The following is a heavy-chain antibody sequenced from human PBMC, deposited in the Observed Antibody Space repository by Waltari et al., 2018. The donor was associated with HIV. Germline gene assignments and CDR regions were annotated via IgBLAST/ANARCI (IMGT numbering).Heavy chain of an antibody. D-gene: IGHD6-6*01. Sequence: EVQLVESGGGPVKPGESLSLSCVTSGFIFNTYSMNWVRQAPGKGPEWVSSISSSGNFKHYADSVKGRFTISRDNAENSLYLQMNGLRAEDTAIYYCARDSRGSTWSLNWFDPWGQGTLVTVSS. V-gene: IGHV3-21*02. J-gene: IGHJ5*02. CDR1: GFIFNTYS. CDR3: ARDSRGSTWSLNWFDP. CDR2: ISSSGNFK.